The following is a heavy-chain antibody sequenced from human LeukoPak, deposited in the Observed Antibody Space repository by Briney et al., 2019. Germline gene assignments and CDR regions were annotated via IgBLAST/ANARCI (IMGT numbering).Heavy chain of an antibody. D-gene: IGHD2-2*01. J-gene: IGHJ6*02. CDR3: ARDGPARYCSSTSCERDMYYYYYYGMDV. CDR1: GFTFNSYS. V-gene: IGHV3-48*01. Sequence: GGSLRLSCAASGFTFNSYSMNWVRQAPGKGLEWLSYISSDSNTIYYAGSVKGRFTISRDNAKNSLYLQMNTLRAEDTAMYYCARDGPARYCSSTSCERDMYYYYYYGMDVWGQGTTVTVSS. CDR2: ISSDSNTI.